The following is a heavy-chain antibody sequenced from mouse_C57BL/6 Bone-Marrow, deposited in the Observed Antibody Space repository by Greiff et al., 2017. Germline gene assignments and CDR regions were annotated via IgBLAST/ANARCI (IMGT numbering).Heavy chain of an antibody. Sequence: QVQLQQSGAELVRPGTSVKVSCKASGYAFTNYLIEWVKQRPGPGLEWSGVINPGSGGTNYNEKFKGKATLTADKSSSTAYMQLSSLTSEDSAVYFCARGGDYGSTFAYWGQGTLVTVSA. J-gene: IGHJ3*01. CDR1: GYAFTNYL. D-gene: IGHD1-1*01. V-gene: IGHV1-54*01. CDR2: INPGSGGT. CDR3: ARGGDYGSTFAY.